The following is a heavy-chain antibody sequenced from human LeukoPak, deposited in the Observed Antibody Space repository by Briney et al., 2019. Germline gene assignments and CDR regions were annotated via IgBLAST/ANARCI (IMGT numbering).Heavy chain of an antibody. CDR2: INHSGST. D-gene: IGHD2-2*02. Sequence: SETLSLTCAVYGGSFSGYYWSWIRQPPGKGLEWIGEINHSGSTNYNPSLKSRVTISVDTSKNQFSLKLSSVTAADTAVYYCARYCSSTSCYTGMGPRFDPWGQGTLVTVSS. V-gene: IGHV4-34*01. J-gene: IGHJ5*02. CDR1: GGSFSGYY. CDR3: ARYCSSTSCYTGMGPRFDP.